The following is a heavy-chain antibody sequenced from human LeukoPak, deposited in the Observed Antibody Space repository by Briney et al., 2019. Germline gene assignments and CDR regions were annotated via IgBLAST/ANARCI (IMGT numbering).Heavy chain of an antibody. CDR1: GYTFTGYY. V-gene: IGHV1-2*02. D-gene: IGHD2-15*01. CDR3: AREFHDPDCSGGSCYSGY. CDR2: INPNSGGT. J-gene: IGHJ4*02. Sequence: GASVKVSCKASGYTFTGYYMHWVRQAPGQGLEWMGWINPNSGGTNYAQKFQGRVTMTRDTSISTAYMELSRLRSDDTAVYYCAREFHDPDCSGGSCYSGYWGQGTLVTVSS.